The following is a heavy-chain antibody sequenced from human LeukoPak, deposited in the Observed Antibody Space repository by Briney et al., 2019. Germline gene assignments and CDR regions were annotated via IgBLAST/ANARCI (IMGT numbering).Heavy chain of an antibody. CDR1: GYTFTSYA. CDR3: ARGRRVTSGKNYFDY. V-gene: IGHV1-3*03. J-gene: IGHJ4*02. Sequence: ASVKVSCKASGYTFTSYAMHWVRQAPGQRLEWMGWINAGNGNTKYSQEFQGRVTITRNTSASTAYMELSSLRSEDMAVYYCARGRRVTSGKNYFDYWGQGTLVTVSS. CDR2: INAGNGNT. D-gene: IGHD1-26*01.